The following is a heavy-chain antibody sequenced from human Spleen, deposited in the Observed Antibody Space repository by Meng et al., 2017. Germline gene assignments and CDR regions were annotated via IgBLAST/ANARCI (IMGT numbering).Heavy chain of an antibody. CDR2: INPSGGST. J-gene: IGHJ6*02. CDR3: ARAFMNLYGMDV. V-gene: IGHV1-46*01. CDR1: GYTFINYY. Sequence: ASVKVSCKASGYTFINYYMHWVRQAPGQGLEWMGLINPSGGSTSYAPNFQDRVTMTGDTSTSTVYMELSRLRSDDTAVYYCARAFMNLYGMDVWGQGTTVTVSS. D-gene: IGHD1-14*01.